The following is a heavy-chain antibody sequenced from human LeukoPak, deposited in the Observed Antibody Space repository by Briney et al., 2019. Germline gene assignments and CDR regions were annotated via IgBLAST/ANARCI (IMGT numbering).Heavy chain of an antibody. CDR3: ARAVIVVVPTATWFDP. V-gene: IGHV1-18*01. CDR2: ISAYNGNT. CDR1: GYTFTSYG. Sequence: RASVKVSCKASGYTFTSYGISWVRQAPGQGLEWMGWISAYNGNTNYAQKLQGRVTMTTDTSTSTAYMELRSLRSDDTAVYYCARAVIVVVPTATWFDPWGQGTLVTVSS. J-gene: IGHJ5*02. D-gene: IGHD2-2*01.